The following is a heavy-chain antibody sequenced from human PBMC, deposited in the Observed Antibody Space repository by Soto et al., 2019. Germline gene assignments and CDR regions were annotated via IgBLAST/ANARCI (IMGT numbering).Heavy chain of an antibody. CDR2: ISYDGSNK. D-gene: IGHD3-10*01. J-gene: IGHJ6*04. V-gene: IGHV3-30*18. CDR3: VKGSPRRYYGSGSPMDV. CDR1: GFTFSSYG. Sequence: XXSLRLSFAASGFTFSSYGMHWVLQAPGKGLEWVAVISYDGSNKYYADSVKGRFTISRDNSKNTLYLQMNSLRAEDKAVYYCVKGSPRRYYGSGSPMDVWGKGTTVTVSS.